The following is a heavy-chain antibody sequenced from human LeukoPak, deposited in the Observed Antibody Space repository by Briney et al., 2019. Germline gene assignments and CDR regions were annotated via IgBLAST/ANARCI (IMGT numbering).Heavy chain of an antibody. CDR1: GFTFSSYA. V-gene: IGHV3-53*01. D-gene: IGHD6-13*01. J-gene: IGHJ3*02. CDR2: IYSGGST. Sequence: GGSLRLSCAASGFTFSSYAMSWVRQAPGKGLEWVSVIYSGGSTYYADSVKGRFTISRDNSKNTLYLQMNSLRAEDTAVYYCAGDKRLGSSSRDFAFDIWGQGTMVTVSS. CDR3: AGDKRLGSSSRDFAFDI.